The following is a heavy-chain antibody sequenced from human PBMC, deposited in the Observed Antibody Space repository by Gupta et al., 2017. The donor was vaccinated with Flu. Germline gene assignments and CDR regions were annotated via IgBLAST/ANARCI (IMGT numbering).Heavy chain of an antibody. CDR3: ASDPDSPLIRVFDS. CDR1: GIRFSAFS. Sequence: QLVESGGGLVQPGGSLRLSCAASGIRFSAFSMNWVRQAPGKGLEWLSYISGSSRTIYYADSVKGRLTISGDNARNSLFLQMNSLRAEDTAVYYCASDPDSPLIRVFDSWGQGTLVSVSS. D-gene: IGHD2-21*01. J-gene: IGHJ4*02. CDR2: ISGSSRTI. V-gene: IGHV3-48*01.